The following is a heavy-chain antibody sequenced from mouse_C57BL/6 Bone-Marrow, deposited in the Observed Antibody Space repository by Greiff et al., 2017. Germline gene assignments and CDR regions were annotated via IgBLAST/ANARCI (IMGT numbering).Heavy chain of an antibody. CDR2: IDPEDGET. Sequence: VQLQQSGAELVKPGASVKLSCTASGFNIKDSYMPWLKRRTEQGLEWIGRIDPEDGETKYAPKFQGKATINADTSSNTAYLQLSSLTSEDTAVYYCALYGSSDYWGQGTTLTVSS. CDR3: ALYGSSDY. D-gene: IGHD1-1*01. V-gene: IGHV14-2*01. J-gene: IGHJ2*01. CDR1: GFNIKDSY.